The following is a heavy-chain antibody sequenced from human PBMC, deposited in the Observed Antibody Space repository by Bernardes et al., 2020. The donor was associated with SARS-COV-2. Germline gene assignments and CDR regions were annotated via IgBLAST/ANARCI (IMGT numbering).Heavy chain of an antibody. J-gene: IGHJ4*02. Sequence: GSLSPPCAASGVTLNRNYMSWVRPAPGKGLEWVSVIYSGGSTYYADPVKGRFTISRDNSKNTLYLQMNSLRAEDTAVYYCARGNYYDSSGRFDCWGQGTLVTVSS. CDR1: GVTLNRNY. D-gene: IGHD3-22*01. V-gene: IGHV3-66*01. CDR3: ARGNYYDSSGRFDC. CDR2: IYSGGST.